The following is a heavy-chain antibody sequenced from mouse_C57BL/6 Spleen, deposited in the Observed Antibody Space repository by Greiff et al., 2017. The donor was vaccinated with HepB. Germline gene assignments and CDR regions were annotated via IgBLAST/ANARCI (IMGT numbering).Heavy chain of an antibody. CDR2: ISDGGSYT. V-gene: IGHV5-4*01. Sequence: EVQLVESGGGLVKPGGSLKLSCAASGFTFSSYAMSWVRQTPEKRLEWVATISDGGSYTYYPDNVKGRFTISRDNAKNNLYLQMSHLKSEDTAMYYCARDYGVYAMDYWGQGTSVTVSS. D-gene: IGHD1-2*01. J-gene: IGHJ4*01. CDR3: ARDYGVYAMDY. CDR1: GFTFSSYA.